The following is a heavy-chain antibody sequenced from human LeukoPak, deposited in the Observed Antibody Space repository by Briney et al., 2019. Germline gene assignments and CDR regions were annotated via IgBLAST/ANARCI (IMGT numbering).Heavy chain of an antibody. V-gene: IGHV3-23*01. CDR2: ISGSGGST. CDR3: AKSQDIVVVPAALIDY. CDR1: GFTFSSYA. Sequence: PGGSLRLSCAASGFTFSSYAMSWVRQAPGKGLEWVSAISGSGGSTYYADSVKGRFTISRDNSKNTLYLQMNSLRAEDTAVYYCAKSQDIVVVPAALIDYWGQGTLVTVSS. D-gene: IGHD2-2*01. J-gene: IGHJ4*02.